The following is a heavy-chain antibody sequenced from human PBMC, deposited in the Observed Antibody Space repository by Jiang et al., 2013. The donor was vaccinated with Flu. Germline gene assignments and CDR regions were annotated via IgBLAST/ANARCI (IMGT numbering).Heavy chain of an antibody. CDR3: ARLGCQGGDCYYYYYYYMDV. J-gene: IGHJ6*03. D-gene: IGHD2-21*01. Sequence: KGLEWMGIIYPGDSETRYSPSFQGQVTISADKSISTAYLQWSSLKASDTAMYYCARLGCQGGDCYYYYYYYMDVWGKGTTVTVSS. V-gene: IGHV5-51*01. CDR2: IYPGDSET.